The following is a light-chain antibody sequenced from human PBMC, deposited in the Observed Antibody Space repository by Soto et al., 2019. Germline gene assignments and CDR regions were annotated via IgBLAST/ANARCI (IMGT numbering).Light chain of an antibody. Sequence: EIVLTQSPGTLSLSPGARATLSCRASQSVSSNLAWYQQKPGQAPRLLIYGAFNRATGIPTRFSGSGSGTDFTLTISSLEPEDSAIYYCQQRNVWPPVTFGQGTRLEI. CDR1: QSVSSN. J-gene: IGKJ5*01. V-gene: IGKV3-11*01. CDR2: GAF. CDR3: QQRNVWPPVT.